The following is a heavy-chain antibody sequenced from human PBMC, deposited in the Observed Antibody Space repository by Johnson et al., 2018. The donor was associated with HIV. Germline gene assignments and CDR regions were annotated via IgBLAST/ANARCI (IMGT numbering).Heavy chain of an antibody. Sequence: MQLVESGGGLVQPGGSLRLSCAASGFTFSSYDMHWVRQATGKGLEWVSAIGTAGDTYYPGSVKGRFTISRENAKNSLYLQMNSLRAGETAVYYCARWDLKCRYSSSWYRIWGQGTMVTVSS. V-gene: IGHV3-13*01. CDR3: ARWDLKCRYSSSWYRI. CDR1: GFTFSSYD. J-gene: IGHJ3*02. D-gene: IGHD6-13*01. CDR2: IGTAGDT.